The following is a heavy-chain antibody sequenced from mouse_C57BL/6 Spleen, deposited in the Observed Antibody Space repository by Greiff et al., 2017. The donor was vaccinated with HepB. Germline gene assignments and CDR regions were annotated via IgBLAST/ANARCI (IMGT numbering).Heavy chain of an antibody. Sequence: QVQLQQPGAELVKPGASVKMSCKASGYTFTSYWITWVKQRPGQGLEWIGDIYPGSGSTNYNEKFKSKATLTVDTSSSTAYMQLSSLTSEDSAVYYCARDGYYGAWFAYWGQGTLVTVSA. D-gene: IGHD2-3*01. CDR1: GYTFTSYW. V-gene: IGHV1-55*01. CDR2: IYPGSGST. CDR3: ARDGYYGAWFAY. J-gene: IGHJ3*01.